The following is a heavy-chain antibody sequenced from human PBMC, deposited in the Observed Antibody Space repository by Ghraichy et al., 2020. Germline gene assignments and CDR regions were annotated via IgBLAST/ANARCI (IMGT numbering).Heavy chain of an antibody. V-gene: IGHV1-69*02. CDR2: IIPILGIA. Sequence: SVKVSCKASGGTFSSYTISWVRQAPGQGLEWMGRIIPILGIANYAQKFQGRVTITADKSTSTAYMELSSLRSEDTAVYYCARAPDYYDSSGYYLLSFGAFDIWGQGTMVTVSS. CDR3: ARAPDYYDSSGYYLLSFGAFDI. D-gene: IGHD3-22*01. CDR1: GGTFSSYT. J-gene: IGHJ3*02.